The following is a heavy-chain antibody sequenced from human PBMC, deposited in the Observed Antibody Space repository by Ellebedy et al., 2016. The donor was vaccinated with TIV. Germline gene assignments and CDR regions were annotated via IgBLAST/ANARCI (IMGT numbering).Heavy chain of an antibody. CDR3: AKSNRGYGSGTRYGMDV. D-gene: IGHD3-10*01. CDR1: GFTFSSYA. J-gene: IGHJ6*04. Sequence: GESLKISCAPSGFTFSSYAMNWVRQAPGKGLEWVSVISGSGGSTYYADSVKGRFTISRDNSKNTLYLQMNSLRPEDTAVYYCAKSNRGYGSGTRYGMDVWGKGTTVTVSS. CDR2: ISGSGGST. V-gene: IGHV3-23*01.